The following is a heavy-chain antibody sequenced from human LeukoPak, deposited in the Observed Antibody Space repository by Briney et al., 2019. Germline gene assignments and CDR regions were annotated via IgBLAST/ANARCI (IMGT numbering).Heavy chain of an antibody. CDR1: GGSFSGYY. CDR3: AREVVIPAAQGMDV. D-gene: IGHD2-2*01. Sequence: SETLSVTCTVSGGSFSGYYWSWIRQSPGKGLEWIGYIYYSGITNYNPSLESRVTMSVDPSKKQFSLKLSSVTAADTAVYYCAREVVIPAAQGMDVWGQGTTVTVSS. J-gene: IGHJ6*02. V-gene: IGHV4-59*01. CDR2: IYYSGIT.